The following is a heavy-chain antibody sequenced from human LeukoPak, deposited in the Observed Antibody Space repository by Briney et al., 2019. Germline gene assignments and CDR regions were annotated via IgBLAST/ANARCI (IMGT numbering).Heavy chain of an antibody. D-gene: IGHD3-22*01. CDR3: ARGGYYYDSSGYYGFGY. J-gene: IGHJ4*02. V-gene: IGHV4-34*01. CDR2: INHSGST. Sequence: GSLRLSCAASGFTFSSYSMNWVRQPPGKGLEWIGEINHSGSTNYNPSLKSRVTILVDTSKNQFSLKLSSVTAADTAVYYCARGGYYYDSSGYYGFGYWGQGTLVTVSS. CDR1: GFTFSSYS.